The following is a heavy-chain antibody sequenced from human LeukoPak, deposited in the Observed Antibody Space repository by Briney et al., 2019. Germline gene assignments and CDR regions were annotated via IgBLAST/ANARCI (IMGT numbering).Heavy chain of an antibody. CDR2: INADNGNR. CDR1: GYTFTKYA. CDR3: ARHEGSITIFGVVIPPLYYFDY. D-gene: IGHD3-3*01. V-gene: IGHV1-3*01. Sequence: ASVKVSCKASGYTFTKYAIQWVRQAPGQRLQWMGWINADNGNRKFSQKFQGRVTISRDTSASTVYMELSSLRSEDTAVYYCARHEGSITIFGVVIPPLYYFDYWGQGTLVTVSS. J-gene: IGHJ4*02.